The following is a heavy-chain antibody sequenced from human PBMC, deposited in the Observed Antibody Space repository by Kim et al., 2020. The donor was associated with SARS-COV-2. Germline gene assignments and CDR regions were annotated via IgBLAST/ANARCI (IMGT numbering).Heavy chain of an antibody. CDR2: INPNSGGT. CDR1: GYTFTGYY. J-gene: IGHJ6*02. CDR3: ARGGAVLRYFDWGNYYYGMDV. Sequence: ASVKVSCKASGYTFTGYYMHWVRQAPGQGLEWMGWINPNSGGTNYAQKFQGWVTMTRDTSISTAYMELSRLRSDDTAMYYCARGGAVLRYFDWGNYYYGMDVWGQGTTVTVSS. D-gene: IGHD3-9*01. V-gene: IGHV1-2*04.